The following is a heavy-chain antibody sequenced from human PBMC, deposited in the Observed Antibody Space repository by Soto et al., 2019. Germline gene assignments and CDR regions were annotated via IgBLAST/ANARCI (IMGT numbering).Heavy chain of an antibody. J-gene: IGHJ4*02. CDR3: AKSPGMYYYDSSGYYHYDY. CDR2: ISGSGIRT. D-gene: IGHD3-22*01. CDR1: GFTFSNYA. V-gene: IGHV3-23*01. Sequence: GGSLRLSCAASGFTFSNYAMSWVRQAPGKGLEWVSAISGSGIRTYYAASVKGRFTISRDNSKNTLSLEMNSLRAEDTAVYYCAKSPGMYYYDSSGYYHYDYWGQGTLVTVSS.